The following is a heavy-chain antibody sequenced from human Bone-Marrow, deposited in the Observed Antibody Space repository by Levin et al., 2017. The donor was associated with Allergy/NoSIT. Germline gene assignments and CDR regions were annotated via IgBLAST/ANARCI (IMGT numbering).Heavy chain of an antibody. V-gene: IGHV4-59*01. Sequence: SETLSLTCTVSGGSISSYYWSWIRQPPGKGLEWIGYIYYSGSTNYNPSLKSRVTISVDTSKNQFSLKLSSVTAADTAVYYCARAYSGSYPDYWGQGTLVTVSS. CDR1: GGSISSYY. CDR3: ARAYSGSYPDY. J-gene: IGHJ4*02. CDR2: IYYSGST. D-gene: IGHD1-26*01.